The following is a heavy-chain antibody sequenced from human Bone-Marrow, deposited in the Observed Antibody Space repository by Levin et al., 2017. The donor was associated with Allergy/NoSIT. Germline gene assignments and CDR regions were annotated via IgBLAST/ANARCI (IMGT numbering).Heavy chain of an antibody. CDR2: ISYDGSNK. Sequence: GGSLRLSCAASGFTFSSYGMHWVRQAPGKGLEWVAVISYDGSNKYYADSVKGRFTISRDNSKNTLYLQMNSLRAEDTAVYYCAKDLHTFGAWLVQGSSIDYWGQGTLVTVSS. J-gene: IGHJ4*02. CDR1: GFTFSSYG. D-gene: IGHD6-19*01. CDR3: AKDLHTFGAWLVQGSSIDY. V-gene: IGHV3-30*18.